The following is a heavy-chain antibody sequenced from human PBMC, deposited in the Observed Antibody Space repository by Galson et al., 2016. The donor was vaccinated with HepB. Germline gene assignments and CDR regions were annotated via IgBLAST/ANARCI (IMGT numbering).Heavy chain of an antibody. D-gene: IGHD3-16*01. CDR3: AKHRDGGGFRVWVWAFGEFDY. Sequence: SLRLSCAASGFTFSSYAMSWVRQAPGKGLEWVSAISGCGGSTYYADSVKGRFTISRDNSKNTLYLQMNSLRAEDTAVYYCAKHRDGGGFRVWVWAFGEFDYWGQGTLVTVSS. CDR1: GFTFSSYA. J-gene: IGHJ4*02. CDR2: ISGCGGST. V-gene: IGHV3-23*01.